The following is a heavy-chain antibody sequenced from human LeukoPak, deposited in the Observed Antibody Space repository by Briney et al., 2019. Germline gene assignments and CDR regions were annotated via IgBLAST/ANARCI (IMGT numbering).Heavy chain of an antibody. J-gene: IGHJ4*02. D-gene: IGHD5-12*01. CDR1: GFTFSNAW. V-gene: IGHV3-15*01. CDR3: TRESGYKTSRQRGFDS. CDR2: IKSKTDGGTT. Sequence: PGGSLRLSCAASGFTFSNAWMSWVRQAPGKGLEWVGRIKSKTDGGTTDYAAPVRGRFTISRDDTENMVFLQMSSLKIEDTAVYYCTRESGYKTSRQRGFDSWGQGILVTVSS.